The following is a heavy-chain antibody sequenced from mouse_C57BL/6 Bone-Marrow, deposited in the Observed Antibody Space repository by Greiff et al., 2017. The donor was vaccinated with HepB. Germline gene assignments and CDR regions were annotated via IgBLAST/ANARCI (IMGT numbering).Heavy chain of an antibody. V-gene: IGHV1-39*01. CDR3: ARGTTVVAPYWYFDV. J-gene: IGHJ1*03. Sequence: EVKLQESGPELVKPGASVKISCKASGYSFTDYNMNWVKQSNGKSLEWIGVINPNYGTTSYNQKFKGKATLTVDQSSSTAYMQLNSLTSEDSAVYYCARGTTVVAPYWYFDVWGTGTTVTVSS. CDR2: INPNYGTT. CDR1: GYSFTDYN. D-gene: IGHD1-1*01.